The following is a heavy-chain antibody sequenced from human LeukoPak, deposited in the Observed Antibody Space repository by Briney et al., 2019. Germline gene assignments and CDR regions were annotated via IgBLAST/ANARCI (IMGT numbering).Heavy chain of an antibody. Sequence: PGGSLRLSCAVSGITLSNYGMSSVRQAPGKGVEWVAGISGRGGRTNYADSVKGRFTISRDNPKNTLYLQMNSLRAEDTAVYFCAKRGVVIRVILVGFHKEANYFDSWGQGVLVTVSS. CDR1: GITLSNYG. D-gene: IGHD3-22*01. CDR2: ISGRGGRT. J-gene: IGHJ4*02. CDR3: AKRGVVIRVILVGFHKEANYFDS. V-gene: IGHV3-23*01.